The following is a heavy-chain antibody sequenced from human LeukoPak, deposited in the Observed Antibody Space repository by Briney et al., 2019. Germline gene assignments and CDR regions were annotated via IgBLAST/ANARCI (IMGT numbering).Heavy chain of an antibody. V-gene: IGHV1-2*02. J-gene: IGHJ3*02. CDR3: ASPMPHQMYDSRGGDAFDI. Sequence: ASVKVSCKASGYTFTGYYIHWVRQAPGQGLEWMGWINPNSGGTNYAQKFQGRVTMTRDTSITTAYMDLSRLRSDDTAVYYWASPMPHQMYDSRGGDAFDIWGQGTMVTVSS. CDR1: GYTFTGYY. CDR2: INPNSGGT. D-gene: IGHD3-22*01.